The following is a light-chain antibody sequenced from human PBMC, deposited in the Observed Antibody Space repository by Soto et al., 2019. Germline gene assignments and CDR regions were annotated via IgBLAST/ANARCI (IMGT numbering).Light chain of an antibody. CDR3: QSRIT. CDR2: GAS. Sequence: EIVLTQSPGTLSLSPGERATLSCRASQSVSSSYLAWYQQKPGQAPRLLIYGASSRATGIPDRFSGSGSGPDFTLTISRLEPEDFAVYYCQSRITFGQGTRLEIK. CDR1: QSVSSSY. J-gene: IGKJ5*01. V-gene: IGKV3-20*01.